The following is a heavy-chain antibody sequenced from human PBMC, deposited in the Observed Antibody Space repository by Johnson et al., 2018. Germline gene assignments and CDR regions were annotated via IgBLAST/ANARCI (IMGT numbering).Heavy chain of an antibody. CDR2: IYYSGST. Sequence: QVQLQESGPGLVKPSETLSLTCTVSGGSISSYYWSWIRQPPGKGLEWIGYIYYSGSTNYNPSLKSRVTISVDTSKYQFSLKLSSVTAADTAVYYCARDGLSIVLMVYDSDYYYMDVWGKGTTVTVSS. D-gene: IGHD2-8*01. J-gene: IGHJ6*03. CDR3: ARDGLSIVLMVYDSDYYYMDV. V-gene: IGHV4-59*01. CDR1: GGSISSYY.